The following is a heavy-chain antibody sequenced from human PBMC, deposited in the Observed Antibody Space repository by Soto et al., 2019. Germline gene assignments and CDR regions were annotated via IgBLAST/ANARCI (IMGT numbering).Heavy chain of an antibody. CDR3: ATFSYCSSTSCYARGAAFDI. Sequence: QVQLVQSGAEVKKPGASVKVSCKASGYTFTSYYMHWVRQAPEQGLEWMGIINPSGGSTSYAQKFQGRVTMTRDTSTSTVYMELSSLRSEDTAVYYCATFSYCSSTSCYARGAAFDIWGQGTMVTVSS. CDR2: INPSGGST. D-gene: IGHD2-2*01. V-gene: IGHV1-46*03. J-gene: IGHJ3*02. CDR1: GYTFTSYY.